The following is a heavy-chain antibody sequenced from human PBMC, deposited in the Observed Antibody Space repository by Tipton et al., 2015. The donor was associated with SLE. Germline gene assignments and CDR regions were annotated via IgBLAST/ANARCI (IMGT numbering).Heavy chain of an antibody. Sequence: TLSLTCTVSGGSISTFHYWSWIRQPPGKGLEWIGYIYHSGITSYNPSLKSRVTISVDRSKYQFSLKLTSVTAADTAVYYCAREHLVITGGWLDPWGQGTLVTVSS. CDR3: AREHLVITGGWLDP. J-gene: IGHJ5*02. D-gene: IGHD1-14*01. CDR2: IYHSGIT. CDR1: GGSISTFHY. V-gene: IGHV4-30-2*01.